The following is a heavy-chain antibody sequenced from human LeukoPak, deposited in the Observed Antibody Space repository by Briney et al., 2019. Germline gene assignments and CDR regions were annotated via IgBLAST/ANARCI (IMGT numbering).Heavy chain of an antibody. V-gene: IGHV3-23*01. CDR2: ISNDGGGT. D-gene: IGHD3-22*01. Sequence: GGSLRLSCAASGFIFNNYGLIWVRHDPGKGLEWGSAISNDGGGTNYADFVKGRFTIYIDNSKNTLSLQMTSLRAEDTALYDCERGSRGYFVDLWGQGTLVTVSS. CDR1: GFIFNNYG. CDR3: ERGSRGYFVDL. J-gene: IGHJ5*02.